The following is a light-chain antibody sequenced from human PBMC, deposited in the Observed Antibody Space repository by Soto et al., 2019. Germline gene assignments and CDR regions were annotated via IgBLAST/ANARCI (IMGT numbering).Light chain of an antibody. V-gene: IGKV1-39*01. CDR2: ATS. Sequence: IQLTQSPSSLSASVGDRVTITCRASQSISAYLNWYRQKPGQAPELLIYATSKLHSGVPSRFSGCGSVTEFTLTINSLQPEALATYYCQQSHSAEYSFGQGTRLEIK. J-gene: IGKJ2*01. CDR3: QQSHSAEYS. CDR1: QSISAY.